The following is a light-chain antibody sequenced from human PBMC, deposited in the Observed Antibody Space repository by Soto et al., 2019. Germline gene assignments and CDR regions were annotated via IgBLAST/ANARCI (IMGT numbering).Light chain of an antibody. CDR3: MQATQFPYT. CDR2: EIS. J-gene: IGKJ2*01. Sequence: DLVMTQTPLSSPVTLGQPASISCRSSQGLVHSDGNTYLSWLQQRPGQPPRLLIYEISNRFSGVPDRFSGSGAGTDFTLKISRVEAEDVGIYYCMQATQFPYTFGQGIKLEIK. CDR1: QGLVHSDGNTY. V-gene: IGKV2-24*01.